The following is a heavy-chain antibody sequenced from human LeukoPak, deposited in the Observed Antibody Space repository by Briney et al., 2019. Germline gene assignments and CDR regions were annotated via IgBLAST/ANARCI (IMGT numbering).Heavy chain of an antibody. D-gene: IGHD3-22*01. CDR2: MSADSATT. J-gene: IGHJ4*02. CDR1: GFNFGSYS. CDR3: AKSRWIYYDSSGYYPDYDC. V-gene: IGHV3-23*01. Sequence: GGSLRLSCAASGFNFGSYSMTWVRQAPGKGLEWVSVMSADSATTFYADSVKGRFTISRDNSKNTLYLQMNSLRTEDTAVYYCAKSRWIYYDSSGYYPDYDCWGQGTLVTVSS.